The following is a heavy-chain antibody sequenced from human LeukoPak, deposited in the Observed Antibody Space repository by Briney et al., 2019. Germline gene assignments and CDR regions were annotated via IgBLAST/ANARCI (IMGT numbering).Heavy chain of an antibody. V-gene: IGHV3-30*03. Sequence: GGSLRLSCAASGFTFRRYGMHWVRRAPGKGLEWVTTISFDGSNKNYADSVRGRFTVSRDNSKNTLYLQMTYLRAEDTAVYYCARAPIVLMVYAAGGYWGQGTLVTVSS. D-gene: IGHD2-8*01. CDR3: ARAPIVLMVYAAGGY. CDR2: ISFDGSNK. CDR1: GFTFRRYG. J-gene: IGHJ4*02.